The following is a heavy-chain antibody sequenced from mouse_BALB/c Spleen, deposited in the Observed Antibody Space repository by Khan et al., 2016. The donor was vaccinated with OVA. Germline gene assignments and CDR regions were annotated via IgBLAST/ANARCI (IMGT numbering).Heavy chain of an antibody. Sequence: EVQLQESGPGLVKPSQSLSLTCTVTGYSITSDYAWNWIRQFPGNKLEWMGYINYSGTTSYNPSLKSRISITRDPSKNQFFLQLNSVTTEDTATYYCARISVWGAGTTVTVSS. J-gene: IGHJ1*01. CDR3: ARISV. V-gene: IGHV3-2*02. CDR1: GYSITSDYA. CDR2: INYSGTT.